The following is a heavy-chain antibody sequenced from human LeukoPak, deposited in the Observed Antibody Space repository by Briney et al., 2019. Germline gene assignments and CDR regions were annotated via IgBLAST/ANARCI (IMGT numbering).Heavy chain of an antibody. Sequence: GRSLRLSCAASGFTFSSYGMHRVRQAPGKGLEWVAVIWYDGSNKYYADSVKGRFTISRDNSKNTLYLQMNSLRAEDTAVYYCSSGSYYSPYYFDYWGQGTLVTVSS. CDR1: GFTFSSYG. CDR2: IWYDGSNK. CDR3: SSGSYYSPYYFDY. D-gene: IGHD1-26*01. J-gene: IGHJ4*02. V-gene: IGHV3-33*01.